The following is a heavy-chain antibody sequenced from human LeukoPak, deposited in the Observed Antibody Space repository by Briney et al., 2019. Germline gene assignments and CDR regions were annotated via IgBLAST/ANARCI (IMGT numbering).Heavy chain of an antibody. CDR3: TRDLLWFGELLNYYYYGMDV. CDR1: GFTFGDYA. D-gene: IGHD3-10*01. J-gene: IGHJ6*02. CDR2: IRSKAYGGTT. V-gene: IGHV3-49*04. Sequence: GGSLRLSCTASGFTFGDYAMSWVRQAPGKGLEWVGFIRSKAYGGTTEYAASVKGRFTISRDDSKSIAYLQMNSLKTEDTAVYYCTRDLLWFGELLNYYYYGMDVWGQGTTVTVSS.